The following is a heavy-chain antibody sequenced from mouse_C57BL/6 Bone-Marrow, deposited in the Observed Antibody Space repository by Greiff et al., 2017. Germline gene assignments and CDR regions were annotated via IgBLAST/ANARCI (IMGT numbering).Heavy chain of an antibody. CDR3: TRGRWRGYCDY. CDR2: IDPETGGT. V-gene: IGHV1-15*01. Sequence: QVQLQQSGAELVRPGASVTLSCKASGYTFTDYEMHWVKQTPVHGLEWIGAIDPETGGTAYNQKFKGKAILTADKSSSTAYMELRSLTSEDSAVYYCTRGRWRGYCDYWGQGTTLTVSS. D-gene: IGHD1-1*02. J-gene: IGHJ2*01. CDR1: GYTFTDYE.